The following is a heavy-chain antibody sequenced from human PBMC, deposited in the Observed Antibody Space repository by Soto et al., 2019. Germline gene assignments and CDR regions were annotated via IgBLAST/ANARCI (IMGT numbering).Heavy chain of an antibody. CDR1: GFTFSSFT. CDR3: ARDKDRQQLGGNYYYGIDV. Sequence: QVQLVESGGGVVQPGRSLRLSCAASGFTFSSFTMHWVRQAPGKGLEWVALISYDAGNNKYYADSVKGRFSISRDNSRNTLYLQLNSLRAEDTAVYYCARDKDRQQLGGNYYYGIDVWGQGTTVTVSS. V-gene: IGHV3-30-3*01. J-gene: IGHJ6*02. D-gene: IGHD3-3*02. CDR2: ISYDAGNNK.